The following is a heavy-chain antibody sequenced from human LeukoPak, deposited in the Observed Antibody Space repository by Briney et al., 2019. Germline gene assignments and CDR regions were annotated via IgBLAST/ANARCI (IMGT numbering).Heavy chain of an antibody. CDR2: IYYSGST. D-gene: IGHD6-19*01. J-gene: IGHJ4*02. CDR1: GGSISSSSYY. Sequence: SETLSLTCTVSGGSISSSSYYWGWIRQPPGKGLEWIGSIYYSGSTYYNPSLKSRVTISVDTSKNQFSLKLSSVTAADTAVYYCARDKGVSGSGWYASDYWGQGTLVTVSS. V-gene: IGHV4-39*07. CDR3: ARDKGVSGSGWYASDY.